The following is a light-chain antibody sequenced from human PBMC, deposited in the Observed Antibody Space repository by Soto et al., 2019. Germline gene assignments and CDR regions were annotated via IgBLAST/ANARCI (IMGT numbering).Light chain of an antibody. CDR1: QTINNY. CDR3: QQRSDWPPRLT. V-gene: IGKV3-11*01. Sequence: EIVLTQSPATLSLSPGERATLSCRASQTINNYLAWYQQKPGQAPRLLVYDASYRAIGIPARFSGSGSGTDFTLTISSLGPQAFAVYYCQQRSDWPPRLTFGGGTKVEIK. CDR2: DAS. J-gene: IGKJ4*01.